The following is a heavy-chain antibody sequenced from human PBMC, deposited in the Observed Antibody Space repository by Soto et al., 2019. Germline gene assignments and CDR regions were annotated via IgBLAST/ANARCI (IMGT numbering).Heavy chain of an antibody. CDR2: RKQDGSQK. CDR1: GFSFSSYS. D-gene: IGHD2-15*01. Sequence: RGSLRVSYAAFGFSFSSYSMSWVRHVLRKGLEWGANRKQDGSQKYYVDSVTGRFTIYRDNDKNSMYLQMNSLRAEDTAIYYCARPYCCGCSCYHWFDPCGHGTLFTV. CDR3: ARPYCCGCSCYHWFDP. V-gene: IGHV3-7*03. J-gene: IGHJ5*02.